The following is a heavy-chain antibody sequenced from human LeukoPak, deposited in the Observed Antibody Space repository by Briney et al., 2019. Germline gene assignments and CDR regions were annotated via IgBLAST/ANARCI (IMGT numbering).Heavy chain of an antibody. V-gene: IGHV1-46*01. CDR3: AREATGTSRGIAALGY. Sequence: GASVKVSCKASGYTFTSYYMHWVRQAPGQGLEWMGIINPSGGSTSYAQKFQGRVTMTRDTSTSTVYMELSSLRSEDTAVYYCAREATGTSRGIAALGYWGQGTLVTVSS. D-gene: IGHD6-13*01. CDR2: INPSGGST. J-gene: IGHJ4*02. CDR1: GYTFTSYY.